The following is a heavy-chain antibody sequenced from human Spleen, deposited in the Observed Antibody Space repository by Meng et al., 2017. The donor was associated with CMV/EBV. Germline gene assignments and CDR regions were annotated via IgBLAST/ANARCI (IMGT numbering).Heavy chain of an antibody. D-gene: IGHD5-12*01. J-gene: IGHJ6*02. Sequence: ASVKVSCKASGYTFTAHYFHWVRQAPGQGLEWMGWIHPHRGDTNYAQQFQGRVTLTRDTSVNTAYMELSRLRSDDTAVYYCARARGPRGGNYYGLDVWGQGTTVTVSS. V-gene: IGHV1-2*02. CDR3: ARARGPRGGNYYGLDV. CDR2: IHPHRGDT. CDR1: GYTFTAHY.